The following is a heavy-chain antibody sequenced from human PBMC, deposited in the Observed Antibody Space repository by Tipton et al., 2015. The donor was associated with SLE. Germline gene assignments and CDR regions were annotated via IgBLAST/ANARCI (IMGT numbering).Heavy chain of an antibody. J-gene: IGHJ3*01. CDR3: ARWGMTAIWAFDL. V-gene: IGHV4-59*11. CDR2: VSYSGRP. D-gene: IGHD2-21*02. CDR1: GGSMSSHC. Sequence: TLSLTCTVFGGSMSSHCWKWFRQHPGKGLEWVGYVSYSGRPNYNPSLKSRATMSVETSNSQFSLKLTSMSAADTAVYYCARWGMTAIWAFDLWGLGTMVTVSS.